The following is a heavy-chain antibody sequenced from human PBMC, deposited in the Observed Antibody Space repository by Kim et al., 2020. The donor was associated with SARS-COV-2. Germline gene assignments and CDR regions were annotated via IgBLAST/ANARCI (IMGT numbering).Heavy chain of an antibody. D-gene: IGHD7-27*01. V-gene: IGHV3-21*01. Sequence: SADSEKGRFSIARDNAKNSLYLQMNSLGAEDTSVYYCASHYGGNWGNFDYWGQGTLVTVSS. J-gene: IGHJ4*02. CDR3: ASHYGGNWGNFDY.